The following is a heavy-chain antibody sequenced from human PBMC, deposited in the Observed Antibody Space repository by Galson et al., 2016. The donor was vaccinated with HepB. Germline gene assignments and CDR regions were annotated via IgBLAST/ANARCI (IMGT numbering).Heavy chain of an antibody. J-gene: IGHJ4*02. CDR3: ARDGPGIVGPAKYFDH. Sequence: SVKVSCKASGYTFIHHTMHWVRQAPGQRLEWLAWINTANGNTKASQKFQGRVTFTTDTSANTAYMELSSLRSEETAVYYCARDGPGIVGPAKYFDHWGQGTLVTVSS. V-gene: IGHV1-3*04. D-gene: IGHD1-26*01. CDR2: INTANGNT. CDR1: GYTFIHHT.